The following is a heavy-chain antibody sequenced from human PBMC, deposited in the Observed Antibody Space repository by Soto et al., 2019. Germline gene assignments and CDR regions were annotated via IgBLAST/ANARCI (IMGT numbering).Heavy chain of an antibody. V-gene: IGHV3-64*01. Sequence: LRLSCASSGFTFSSYAMHWVRQAPGKGLEYVSAISSNGGSTDYANSVKGRFTISRDNSKNTLYLQMGSLRAEDMAVYYCARGGRGYEFDYWGQGTLVTV. CDR3: ARGGRGYEFDY. CDR1: GFTFSSYA. CDR2: ISSNGGST. J-gene: IGHJ4*02. D-gene: IGHD5-12*01.